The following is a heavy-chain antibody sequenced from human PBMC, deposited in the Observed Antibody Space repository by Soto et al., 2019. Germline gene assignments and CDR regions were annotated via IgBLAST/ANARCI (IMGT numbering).Heavy chain of an antibody. CDR2: IIPIFGTA. D-gene: IGHD6-6*01. CDR3: ARASFGEYSSCYCYYYGMDV. CDR1: GGTFSSYA. V-gene: IGHV1-69*06. Sequence: SVTVSCKASGGTFSSYAISWVRQAPGQGLECMGGIIPIFGTANYAQKFQGRVTITADKSTSTAYMELSSLRSEDTAVYYCARASFGEYSSCYCYYYGMDVWGQGXTVTVYS. J-gene: IGHJ6*02.